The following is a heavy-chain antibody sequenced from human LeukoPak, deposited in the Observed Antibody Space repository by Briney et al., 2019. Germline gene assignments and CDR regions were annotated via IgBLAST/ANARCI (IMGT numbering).Heavy chain of an antibody. D-gene: IGHD6-13*01. CDR1: GGSISTYY. CDR2: ISNSGIT. CDR3: ARSGGYSSSWSL. V-gene: IGHV4-59*01. J-gene: IGHJ4*02. Sequence: SETLSLTCTVSGGSISTYYWNWTRQPPGKGLEWIGYISNSGITTYNPSLKSRVTISVDSSKSQFSLKLNSVTAADTAVYYCARSGGYSSSWSLWGQGTLVTVSS.